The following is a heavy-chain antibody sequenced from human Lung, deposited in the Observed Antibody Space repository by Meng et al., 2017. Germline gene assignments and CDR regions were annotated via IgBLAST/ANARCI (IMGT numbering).Heavy chain of an antibody. V-gene: IGHV4-34*01. J-gene: IGHJ4*02. Sequence: QEWGEGLVTPSETLSLICVVSGGPFSDSYWSCICQTPGKGLEWIGEINHSGSTNYNPSLESRATISVDTSQNNLSLKLSSVTAADSAVYYCARGPTTMAHDFDYWGQGTLVTVSS. CDR2: INHSGST. CDR3: ARGPTTMAHDFDY. CDR1: GGPFSDSY. D-gene: IGHD4-11*01.